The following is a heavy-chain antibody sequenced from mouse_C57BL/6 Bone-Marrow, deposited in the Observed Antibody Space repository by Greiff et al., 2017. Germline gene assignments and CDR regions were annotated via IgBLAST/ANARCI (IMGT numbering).Heavy chain of an antibody. CDR1: GFTFSSYA. J-gene: IGHJ2*01. D-gene: IGHD1-1*01. V-gene: IGHV5-4*03. CDR3: ARVPYYYGFDY. Sequence: EVKLMESGGGLVKPGGSLKLSCAASGFTFSSYAMSWVRQTPEKRLEWVATISDGGSYTYYPDKVKGRFTISRDNAKNNLYLQMSHLKSEDTAMYDCARVPYYYGFDYWGQGTTLTVSS. CDR2: ISDGGSYT.